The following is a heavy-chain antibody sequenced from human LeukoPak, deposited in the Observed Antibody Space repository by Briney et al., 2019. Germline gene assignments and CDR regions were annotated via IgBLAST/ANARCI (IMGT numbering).Heavy chain of an antibody. D-gene: IGHD3-10*01. CDR2: IIPIFGTA. Sequence: SVKVSCKASGYTFTSYHIHWVRQAPGQGLEWMGGIIPIFGTANYAQKFQGRVTITTDESTSTAYMELSSLRSEDTAVYYCARLDYYGSGSSHSSPDVWGKGTTVTVSS. J-gene: IGHJ6*04. V-gene: IGHV1-69*05. CDR3: ARLDYYGSGSSHSSPDV. CDR1: GYTFTSYH.